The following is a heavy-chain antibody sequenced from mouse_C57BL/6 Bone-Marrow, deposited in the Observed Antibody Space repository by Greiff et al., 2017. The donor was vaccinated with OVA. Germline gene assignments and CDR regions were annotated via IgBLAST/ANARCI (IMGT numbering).Heavy chain of an antibody. J-gene: IGHJ3*01. D-gene: IGHD1-1*01. CDR3: ARPVYYYGSSAFAD. Sequence: EVKLMESGGGLVKPGGSLKLSCAASGFTFSDYGMHWVRQAPEKGLEWVAYISRGSSTIYYADTVKGRFPISRDNAKNTLFLQMTSLRSEDTAMYYCARPVYYYGSSAFADWGQGTLVTVSA. V-gene: IGHV5-17*01. CDR2: ISRGSSTI. CDR1: GFTFSDYG.